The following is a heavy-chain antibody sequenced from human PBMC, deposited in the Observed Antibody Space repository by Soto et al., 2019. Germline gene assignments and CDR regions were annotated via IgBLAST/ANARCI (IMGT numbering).Heavy chain of an antibody. V-gene: IGHV3-33*01. J-gene: IGHJ4*02. D-gene: IGHD3-22*01. CDR2: IWYDGSNK. CDR1: GFSFSTYG. Sequence: QVQLVESGGGVVQPGRSLRLSCAASGFSFSTYGMHWVRQAPGKGLEWVAVIWYDGSNKYYADSVKGRFTISRDNSKNTLYLQVNSLRAEDTAVYYCAREVDDSSGYYFDYWGQGTLVTVSS. CDR3: AREVDDSSGYYFDY.